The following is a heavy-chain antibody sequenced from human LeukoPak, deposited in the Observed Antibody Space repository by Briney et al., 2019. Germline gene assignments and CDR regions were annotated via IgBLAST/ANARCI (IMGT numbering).Heavy chain of an antibody. D-gene: IGHD5-24*01. CDR1: GFTFSDYF. CDR2: INGRGTYI. CDR3: AKSDGYNSYGDY. Sequence: GGSLRLSCAASGFTFSDYFMSWVRQAPGKGLEWLSYINGRGTYIDYAESLKGRFTISRDNSKNTLYLQMNSLRAEDTAVYYCAKSDGYNSYGDYWGQGTLVTVSS. V-gene: IGHV3-11*03. J-gene: IGHJ4*02.